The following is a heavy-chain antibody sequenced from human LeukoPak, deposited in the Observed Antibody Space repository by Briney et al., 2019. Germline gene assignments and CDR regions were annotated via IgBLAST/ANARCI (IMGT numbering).Heavy chain of an antibody. V-gene: IGHV3-30*02. CDR1: GFTFSSYG. J-gene: IGHJ4*02. Sequence: GGSLSLSCAASGFTFSSYGMHWVRQAPGKGLEWVAFIRYDGSNKYYADSVKGRFTISRDNSKNTLYLQMNSLRAEDTAVYYCARTWLQLDYFDYWGQGTLVTVSS. CDR2: IRYDGSNK. D-gene: IGHD5-24*01. CDR3: ARTWLQLDYFDY.